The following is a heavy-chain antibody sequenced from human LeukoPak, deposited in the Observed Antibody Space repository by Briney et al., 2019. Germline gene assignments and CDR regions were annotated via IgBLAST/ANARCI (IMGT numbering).Heavy chain of an antibody. J-gene: IGHJ1*01. V-gene: IGHV3-23*01. CDR3: AKYGGSYFVGPGGYFQH. CDR1: GSTFSSYA. CDR2: ISGSGGST. Sequence: GGSLRLSCAASGSTFSSYAMSWVRQAPGKGLEWVSAISGSGGSTYYADSVKGRFTISRDNSKNTLYLQMNSLRAEDTAVYYCAKYGGSYFVGPGGYFQHWGQGTLVTVSS. D-gene: IGHD1-26*01.